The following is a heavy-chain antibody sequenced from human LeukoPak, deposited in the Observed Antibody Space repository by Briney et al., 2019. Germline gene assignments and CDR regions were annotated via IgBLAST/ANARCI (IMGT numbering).Heavy chain of an antibody. Sequence: GGSLRLSCAASGFTFSDYDMHWVRQATGKGPEWVSAIGTAGDTYYTGSVKGRFTISRENAKNSLYLQMNSLRAGDTAVYYCARVAKERVGGVYYFDYWGQGTLATVSS. CDR3: ARVAKERVGGVYYFDY. CDR2: IGTAGDT. J-gene: IGHJ4*02. D-gene: IGHD1-1*01. CDR1: GFTFSDYD. V-gene: IGHV3-13*01.